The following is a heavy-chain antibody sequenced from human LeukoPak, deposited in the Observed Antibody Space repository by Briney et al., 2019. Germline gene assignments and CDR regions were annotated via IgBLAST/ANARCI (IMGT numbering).Heavy chain of an antibody. D-gene: IGHD1-26*01. CDR2: IIPIFGTA. CDR1: GGTFSSYA. V-gene: IGHV1-69*05. Sequence: SVKVSCKASGGTFSSYAISWVRQAPGQGLEWMGGIIPIFGTANYAQKFQGRVTMTTDTSTSTAYMELRSLRSDDTAVYYCARDTTSDYWGQGTLVTVSS. J-gene: IGHJ4*02. CDR3: ARDTTSDY.